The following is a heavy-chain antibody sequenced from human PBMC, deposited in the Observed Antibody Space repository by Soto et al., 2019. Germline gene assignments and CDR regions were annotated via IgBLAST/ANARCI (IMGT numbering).Heavy chain of an antibody. Sequence: SETLSLTCTVSGGSVISGDYYWIWIRQPPGKGLEWIGYIYYSGNTNYNPSLKSRVIISVDTSKNLFSLKLTSVTAADTAVYYCARIPVDTSMIYWLDPWGQGTLVTVSS. V-gene: IGHV4-61*08. CDR3: ARIPVDTSMIYWLDP. D-gene: IGHD5-18*01. J-gene: IGHJ5*02. CDR1: GGSVISGDYY. CDR2: IYYSGNT.